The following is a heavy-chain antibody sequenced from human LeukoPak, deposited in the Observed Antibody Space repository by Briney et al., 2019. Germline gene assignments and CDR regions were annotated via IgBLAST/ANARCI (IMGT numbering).Heavy chain of an antibody. CDR1: GFSLSTSGVG. CDR3: ARTTVTLYYFDY. CDR2: IYWDDDK. D-gene: IGHD4-17*01. Sequence: ESGPTLVKPTQTLTLTCTFSGFSLSTSGVGVGWIRQPPGKALEWLALIYWDDDKRYSPSLKSRLTITKDTSKNQVVLTMTNMDPVDTATYYCARTTVTLYYFDYWGQGTLVTVSS. V-gene: IGHV2-5*02. J-gene: IGHJ4*02.